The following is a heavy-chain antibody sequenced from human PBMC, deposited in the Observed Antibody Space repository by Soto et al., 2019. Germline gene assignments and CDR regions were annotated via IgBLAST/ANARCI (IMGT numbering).Heavy chain of an antibody. CDR1: GGTFSSYA. V-gene: IGHV1-69*01. J-gene: IGHJ6*02. CDR3: ASRGDPNYYYGMDV. CDR2: IIPIFGTA. Sequence: QVQLVQSGAEVKKPGSSVKVSCKASGGTFSSYAISWVRQAPGQGLEWLGGIIPIFGTANYAQKFQGRVTITADESASTDYMELSSLRSEDTAVYYCASRGDPNYYYGMDVWGQGTTVTVSS. D-gene: IGHD3-10*01.